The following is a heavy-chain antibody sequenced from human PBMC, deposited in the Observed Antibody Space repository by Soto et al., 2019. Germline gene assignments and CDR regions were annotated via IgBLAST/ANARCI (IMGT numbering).Heavy chain of an antibody. CDR3: ARAFVFSSGYYYYYVMYF. D-gene: IGHD3-9*01. J-gene: IGHJ6*02. CDR2: IIPIFGTA. Sequence: SVKVSCKASGGTFSSYAISWVRQAPGQGLEWMGGIIPIFGTANYAQKFQGRVTITADESTSTAYMELSSLRSEDTAVYYCARAFVFSSGYYYYYVMYFRSQGSSVIGSS. CDR1: GGTFSSYA. V-gene: IGHV1-69*13.